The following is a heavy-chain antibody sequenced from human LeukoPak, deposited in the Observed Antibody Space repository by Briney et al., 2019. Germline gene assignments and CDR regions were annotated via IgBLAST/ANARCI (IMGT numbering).Heavy chain of an antibody. CDR3: ARDHDSRGRTDDAFDI. Sequence: ASVKVSCKPSGYTFTDYYIHWVRQAPGQGLEWMGRIKPNIGDTNYTQKFQGRVPMNRDPSISTAFMALRSLTSDHTAVYYCARDHDSRGRTDDAFDIWGQGTMVSVSS. J-gene: IGHJ3*02. D-gene: IGHD3-22*01. CDR1: GYTFTDYY. V-gene: IGHV1-2*06. CDR2: IKPNIGDT.